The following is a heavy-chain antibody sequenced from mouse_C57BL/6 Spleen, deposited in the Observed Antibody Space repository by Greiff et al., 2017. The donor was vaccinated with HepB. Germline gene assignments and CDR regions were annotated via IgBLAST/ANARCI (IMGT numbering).Heavy chain of an antibody. CDR2: IYPGDGDT. J-gene: IGHJ2*01. Sequence: QVQLKESGPELVKPGASVKISCKASGYAFSSSWMNWVKQRPGKGLEWIGRIYPGDGDTNYNGKFKGKATLTADKSSSTAYMQRSSLTSEDSAVYFCVKSSGYVGFDYWGQGTTLTVSS. CDR1: GYAFSSSW. CDR3: VKSSGYVGFDY. D-gene: IGHD3-2*02. V-gene: IGHV1-82*01.